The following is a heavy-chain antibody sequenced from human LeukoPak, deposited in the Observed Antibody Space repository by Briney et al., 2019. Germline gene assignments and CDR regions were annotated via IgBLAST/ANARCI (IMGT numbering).Heavy chain of an antibody. J-gene: IGHJ3*02. CDR2: IWNDGSNK. CDR1: GFTVSSNY. V-gene: IGHV3-33*08. CDR3: ARERPYGSGSRGFDI. Sequence: PGGSLRLSCAASGFTVSSNYMSWVRQAPGKGLEWVAVIWNDGSNKYYADSLKGRFTISRDNAKNSLYLQMNSLRAEDTAVYYCARERPYGSGSRGFDIWGQGTMVTVSS. D-gene: IGHD3-10*01.